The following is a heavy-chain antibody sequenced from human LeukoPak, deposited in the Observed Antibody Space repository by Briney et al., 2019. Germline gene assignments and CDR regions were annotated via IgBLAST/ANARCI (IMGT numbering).Heavy chain of an antibody. Sequence: ASVKVSCKASGGTFSSYAISWVRQAPGQGLEWMGGIIPIFGTANYAQKFQGRVTITTDQSTSTAYMELSSLRSEDTAVYYCARGGRGSGSYYNSRSESYYYYMDVWGKGTTVTVSS. CDR1: GGTFSSYA. J-gene: IGHJ6*03. V-gene: IGHV1-69*05. CDR2: IIPIFGTA. CDR3: ARGGRGSGSYYNSRSESYYYYMDV. D-gene: IGHD3-10*01.